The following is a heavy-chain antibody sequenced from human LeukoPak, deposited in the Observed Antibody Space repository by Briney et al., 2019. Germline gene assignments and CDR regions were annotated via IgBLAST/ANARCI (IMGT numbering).Heavy chain of an antibody. Sequence: SETLSLTCAVYGGSFSGYYWSWIRQPPGKGLEWTGEINHSGSTNYNPSLKSRVTISVDTSKNQFSLKLSSVTAADTAVYYCARYYDSSGYYLPWGQGTLVTVSS. V-gene: IGHV4-34*01. J-gene: IGHJ5*02. D-gene: IGHD3-22*01. CDR1: GGSFSGYY. CDR2: INHSGST. CDR3: ARYYDSSGYYLP.